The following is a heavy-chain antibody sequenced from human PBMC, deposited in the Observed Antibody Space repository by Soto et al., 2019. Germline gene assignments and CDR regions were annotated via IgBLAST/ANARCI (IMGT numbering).Heavy chain of an antibody. D-gene: IGHD6-19*01. V-gene: IGHV1-69*13. CDR2: IIPIFGTA. J-gene: IGHJ6*02. CDR3: ARGSVSSGWYENPSAGYYYYGMDV. Sequence: ASVKVSCKASGGTFSSYAISWVRQAPGQGLEWMGGIIPIFGTANYAQKFQGRVTITADESTSTAYMELSSLRSEDTAVYYCARGSVSSGWYENPSAGYYYYGMDVWGQGTTVTVSS. CDR1: GGTFSSYA.